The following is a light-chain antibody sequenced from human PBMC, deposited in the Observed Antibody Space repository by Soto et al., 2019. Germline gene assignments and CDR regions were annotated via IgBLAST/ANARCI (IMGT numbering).Light chain of an antibody. Sequence: QSALTQPASVSGSPGQSIAISCTGSSSDIGAYNYVSWYQHHPGKAPKLIIYDVTSRPSGVSSRFSGDKSGNAASLIISGLQPEDEADYFCASDTDYNPLVIFGGGTKLTVL. CDR3: ASDTDYNPLVI. J-gene: IGLJ2*01. CDR1: SSDIGAYNY. CDR2: DVT. V-gene: IGLV2-14*01.